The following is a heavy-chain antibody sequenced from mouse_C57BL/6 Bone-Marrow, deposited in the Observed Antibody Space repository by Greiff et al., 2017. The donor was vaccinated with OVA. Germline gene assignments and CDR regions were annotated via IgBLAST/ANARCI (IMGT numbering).Heavy chain of an antibody. D-gene: IGHD2-2*01. CDR2: IDPETGGT. J-gene: IGHJ3*01. Sequence: VKLMESGAELVRPGASVTLSCKASGYTFTDYEMHWVKQTPVHGLEWIGAIDPETGGTACNQKFKGKAILTADKSSSTAYMELRSLTSEDSAVYYCTRGGYPWFAYWGQGTLVTVSA. CDR1: GYTFTDYE. CDR3: TRGGYPWFAY. V-gene: IGHV1-15*01.